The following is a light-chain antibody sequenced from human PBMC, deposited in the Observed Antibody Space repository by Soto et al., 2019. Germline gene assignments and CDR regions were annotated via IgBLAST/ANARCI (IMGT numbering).Light chain of an antibody. CDR2: DTS. V-gene: IGKV1-5*01. J-gene: IGKJ1*01. CDR1: QRLSSW. Sequence: DIQMTQSPSILSASVGDRVIITCRASQRLSSWLAWYQQKPGQAPKLLIFDTSNLASGVPSRFSGSGSGTEFTLTISSLQPDDFATYYCQQYNSFSWTFGQGTKV. CDR3: QQYNSFSWT.